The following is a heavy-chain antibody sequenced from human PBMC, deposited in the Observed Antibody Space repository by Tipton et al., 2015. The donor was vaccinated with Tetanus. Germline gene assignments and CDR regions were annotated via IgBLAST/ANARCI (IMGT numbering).Heavy chain of an antibody. Sequence: TLSLTCAVYGGSFSGYYWSWIRQPPGKGLEWIGEINHSGSTNYNPSLKSRVTISVDTSKNQFSRKLSSVTAADTAVYYCARGRNDFWSGYSYRYYYGMDVWGQGTTVTVSS. J-gene: IGHJ6*02. V-gene: IGHV4-34*01. CDR1: GGSFSGYY. D-gene: IGHD3-3*01. CDR3: ARGRNDFWSGYSYRYYYGMDV. CDR2: INHSGST.